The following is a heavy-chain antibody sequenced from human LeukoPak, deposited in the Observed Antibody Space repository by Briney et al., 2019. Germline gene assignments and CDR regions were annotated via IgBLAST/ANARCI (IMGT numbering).Heavy chain of an antibody. CDR1: GFTFSSYS. CDR2: ISSSSSYI. Sequence: GALRLSCAASGFTFSSYSMNWVRQAPGKGLEWVSSISSSSSYIYYADSVKGRFTISRDNAKNSLYLQMNSLRAEDTAVYYCARDRPVVVVAATDDAFDIWGQGTMVTVSS. D-gene: IGHD2-15*01. V-gene: IGHV3-21*04. J-gene: IGHJ3*02. CDR3: ARDRPVVVVAATDDAFDI.